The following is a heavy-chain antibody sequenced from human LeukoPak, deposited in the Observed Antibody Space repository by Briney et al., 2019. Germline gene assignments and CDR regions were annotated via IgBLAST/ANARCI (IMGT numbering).Heavy chain of an antibody. CDR2: INPNSGGT. CDR1: GYTFTGYY. Sequence: ASVKVSCKASGYTFTGYYMHWVRQAPGQGLEWMGWINPNSGGTNYAQKFQGRVTMTRDMSISTAYMELSRLRSDDTAVYYCARVSWLERRGGTPFDYWGQGTLVTVSS. CDR3: ARVSWLERRGGTPFDY. V-gene: IGHV1-2*02. J-gene: IGHJ4*02. D-gene: IGHD1-1*01.